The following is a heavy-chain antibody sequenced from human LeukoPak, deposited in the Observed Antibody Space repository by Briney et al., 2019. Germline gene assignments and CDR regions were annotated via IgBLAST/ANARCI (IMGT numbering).Heavy chain of an antibody. CDR2: VYSGGNT. V-gene: IGHV3-66*02. J-gene: IGHJ4*02. CDR3: ASNGENSGTFLQFDC. Sequence: GRSLRLSCAASGFTVSTTYLSWVRQAPGKGLEWVSVVYSGGNTYYTDSVKGRFTISRDNSKNTLYLQMNSLRAEDTAVYYCASNGENSGTFLQFDCWGQGTLVTVSS. CDR1: GFTVSTTY. D-gene: IGHD1-26*01.